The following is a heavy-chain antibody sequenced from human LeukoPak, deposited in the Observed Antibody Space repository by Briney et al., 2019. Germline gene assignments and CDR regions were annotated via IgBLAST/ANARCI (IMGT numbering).Heavy chain of an antibody. J-gene: IGHJ3*02. CDR3: AREDCSSTSCYRGAFDI. CDR2: INPNSGGT. D-gene: IGHD2-2*02. V-gene: IGHV1-2*02. Sequence: ASVKVSCKASGYTFTGYYMHWVRQAPGQGLEWMGWINPNSGGTNYAQKFQGRVTMTRDTSISTAYMELSRLRSDDTAVYYCAREDCSSTSCYRGAFDIWGQGTMVTVSS. CDR1: GYTFTGYY.